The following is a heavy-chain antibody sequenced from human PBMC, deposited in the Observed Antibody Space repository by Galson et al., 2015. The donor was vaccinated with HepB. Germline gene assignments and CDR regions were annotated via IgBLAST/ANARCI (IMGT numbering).Heavy chain of an antibody. CDR1: GFTFSSYG. J-gene: IGHJ5*02. V-gene: IGHV3-33*01. D-gene: IGHD2-15*01. CDR2: IWYDGSNK. Sequence: SLRLSCAASGFTFSSYGMHWVRQAPGKGLEWVAVIWYDGSNKYYADSVKGRFTISRDNSKNTLYLQMNSLRAEDTAVYYCARDAWVVAAWGWFDPWGQGTLVTVSS. CDR3: ARDAWVVAAWGWFDP.